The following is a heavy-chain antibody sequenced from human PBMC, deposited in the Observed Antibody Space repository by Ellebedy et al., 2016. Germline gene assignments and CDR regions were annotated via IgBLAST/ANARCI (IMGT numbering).Heavy chain of an antibody. CDR2: ISGYSGNT. V-gene: IGHV1-18*04. CDR1: GYTFTHYG. Sequence: ASVKVSXKTSGYTFTHYGITWVRQAPGQGLEWMGWISGYSGNTNYAQKFEDRVTMTKDTSTSTVYMELRSLRSDDTAEYYCARPIVGATGGGDYYYYGMDVWGQGTTVIVSS. J-gene: IGHJ6*02. CDR3: ARPIVGATGGGDYYYYGMDV. D-gene: IGHD1-26*01.